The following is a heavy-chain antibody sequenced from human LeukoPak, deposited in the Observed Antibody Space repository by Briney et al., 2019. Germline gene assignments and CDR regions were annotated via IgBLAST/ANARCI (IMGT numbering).Heavy chain of an antibody. CDR1: GFTFSSYA. CDR3: ARDFSSLVVIIPGGY. Sequence: PGGSLRLSCAASGFTFSSYAMSWVRQAPGKGLEWVSSISSSSSYIYYADSVKGRFTISRDNAKNSLYLQMSSLRAEDTAVYYCARDFSSLVVIIPGGYWGQGTLVTVSS. J-gene: IGHJ4*02. V-gene: IGHV3-21*01. CDR2: ISSSSSYI. D-gene: IGHD3-22*01.